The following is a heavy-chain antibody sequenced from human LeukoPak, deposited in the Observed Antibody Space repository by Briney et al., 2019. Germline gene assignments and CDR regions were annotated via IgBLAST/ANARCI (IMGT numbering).Heavy chain of an antibody. D-gene: IGHD3-9*01. CDR1: GYSFTSYW. CDR2: IDPSDSYT. CDR3: ARLDYDILTGYGNIDY. J-gene: IGHJ4*02. V-gene: IGHV5-10-1*01. Sequence: GESPKISCKGSGYSFTSYWIGWVRQMPGKGLEWMGRIDPSDSYTNYSPSFQGHVTISADKSISSAYLQWSSLKASDTAMYYCARLDYDILTGYGNIDYWGQGTLVTVSS.